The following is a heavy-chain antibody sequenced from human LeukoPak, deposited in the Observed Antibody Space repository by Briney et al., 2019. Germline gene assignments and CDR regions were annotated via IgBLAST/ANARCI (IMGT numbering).Heavy chain of an antibody. CDR2: IKQDGSEK. CDR3: AREGAYCGGDCYSPSDAFDI. J-gene: IGHJ3*02. V-gene: IGHV3-7*01. Sequence: GGSLRLSCAASGFTFSSYAMSWVRQAPGKGLEWVANIKQDGSEKYYVDSVKGRFTISRDNAKNSLYLQMNSLRAEDTAVYYCAREGAYCGGDCYSPSDAFDIWGQGTMVTVSS. CDR1: GFTFSSYA. D-gene: IGHD2-21*01.